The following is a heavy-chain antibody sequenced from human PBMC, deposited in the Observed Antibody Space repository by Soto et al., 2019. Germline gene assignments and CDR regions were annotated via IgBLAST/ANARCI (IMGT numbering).Heavy chain of an antibody. V-gene: IGHV4-31*03. Sequence: GPGKTSETLSLTCTVSGGSISSGGYYWSWIRQHPGKGLEWIGYIYYSGSTYYSPALKRRVTISVDTSKMQFALKLGSVTAADTAVYYCARLSAVAGTFWFDPWGQGILVTVSS. J-gene: IGHJ5*02. CDR2: IYYSGST. CDR3: ARLSAVAGTFWFDP. D-gene: IGHD6-19*01. CDR1: GGSISSGGYY.